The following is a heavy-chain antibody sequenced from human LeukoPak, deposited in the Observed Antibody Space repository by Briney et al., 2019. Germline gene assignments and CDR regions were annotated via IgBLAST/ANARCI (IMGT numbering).Heavy chain of an antibody. CDR1: GFTFSCYA. D-gene: IGHD3-9*01. V-gene: IGHV3-23*01. J-gene: IGHJ4*02. CDR3: AKVGQYYDILTGYLDY. CDR2: ISGSGGST. Sequence: GGSLRLSCAASGFTFSCYAMSWVRQAPGKGLEWVSAISGSGGSTYYADSVKGRFTISRDNSKNTLYLQMNSLRAEDTAVYYCAKVGQYYDILTGYLDYWGQGTLVTVSS.